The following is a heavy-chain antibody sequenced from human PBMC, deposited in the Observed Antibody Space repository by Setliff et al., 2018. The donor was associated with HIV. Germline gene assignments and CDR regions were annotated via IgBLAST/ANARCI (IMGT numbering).Heavy chain of an antibody. V-gene: IGHV4-4*07. CDR3: ARRIYGNNPYFDY. D-gene: IGHD4-17*01. Sequence: PSETLSLTCTVSGGSISSYYWGWIRQPAGKGLEWIGRIYTSGSTNYNPSLKSRVTISVDTSKNQFSLELSSVTAADTAIYYCARRIYGNNPYFDYWSQGTLVTVSS. CDR1: GGSISSYY. J-gene: IGHJ4*02. CDR2: IYTSGST.